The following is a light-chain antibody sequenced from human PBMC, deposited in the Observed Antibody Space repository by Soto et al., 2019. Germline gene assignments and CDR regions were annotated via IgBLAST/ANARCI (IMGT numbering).Light chain of an antibody. CDR1: QSVSGDY. CDR3: QQYGSSHT. CDR2: GAS. V-gene: IGKV3-20*01. J-gene: IGKJ5*01. Sequence: EIVLTQSPGTLSLSPGERATLSCRASQSVSGDYFAWYQQKPGQAPRLLIFGASTRATGIPDRFSGSGAGAYFNLTISRLEPADFGVYYCQQYGSSHTFGQGTRREIK.